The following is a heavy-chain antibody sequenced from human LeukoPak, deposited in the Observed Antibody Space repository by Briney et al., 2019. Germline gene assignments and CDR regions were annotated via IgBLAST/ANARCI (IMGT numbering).Heavy chain of an antibody. V-gene: IGHV1-2*04. J-gene: IGHJ4*02. CDR2: INPNSGGT. Sequence: ASVKVSCKASGYTFTGYYMHWVRQAPGQGLEWMGWINPNSGGTNYAQKFQGWVTMTRDTSISTAYMELSRLRSDDTAVYYCARDPVTMVRGVIWGSPYFDYWGQGTLVTVSS. CDR3: ARDPVTMVRGVIWGSPYFDY. CDR1: GYTFTGYY. D-gene: IGHD3-10*01.